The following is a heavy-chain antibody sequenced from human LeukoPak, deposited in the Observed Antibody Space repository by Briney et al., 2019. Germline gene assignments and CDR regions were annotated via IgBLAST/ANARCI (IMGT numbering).Heavy chain of an antibody. CDR3: ARGPYYDFWSGYYWSWFDP. Sequence: SVKVSCKASGGTFSSYAISWVRQAPGQGLEWVGGIIPIFGTANYAQKFQGRVTITADESTSTAYMELSSLRSEDTAVYYCARGPYYDFWSGYYWSWFDPWGQGTLVTVSS. D-gene: IGHD3-3*01. CDR1: GGTFSSYA. V-gene: IGHV1-69*13. CDR2: IIPIFGTA. J-gene: IGHJ5*02.